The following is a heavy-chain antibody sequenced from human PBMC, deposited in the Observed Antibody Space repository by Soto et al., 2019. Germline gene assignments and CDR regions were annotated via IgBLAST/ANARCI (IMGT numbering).Heavy chain of an antibody. J-gene: IGHJ4*02. D-gene: IGHD3-10*01. Sequence: QVQLQESGPGLVKPSGTLSLTCAVSGRSISSSNWWSWVRQPPGKGLEWIGEIYHSGSTNYNPSLKSRVTISVDKSMNQLSLKLSSVTAADTAAYYCARVFTMVRGGDYWGQGTLVTVSS. CDR1: GRSISSSNW. V-gene: IGHV4-4*02. CDR2: IYHSGST. CDR3: ARVFTMVRGGDY.